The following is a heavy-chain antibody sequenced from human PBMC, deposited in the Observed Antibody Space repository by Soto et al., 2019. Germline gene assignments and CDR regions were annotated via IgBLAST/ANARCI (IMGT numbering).Heavy chain of an antibody. CDR1: GDSVSSNSAA. Sequence: QTLSLTCAISGDSVSSNSAAWNWIRQSPSRGLEWLGRTYYRSKWYNDYAVSVKSRITINPDTSKNQFSLQLNSVTPEDTAVYYCARNWNAGSRAYYYYGMDVWGQGTTVTVSS. V-gene: IGHV6-1*01. CDR2: TYYRSKWYN. D-gene: IGHD1-1*01. CDR3: ARNWNAGSRAYYYYGMDV. J-gene: IGHJ6*02.